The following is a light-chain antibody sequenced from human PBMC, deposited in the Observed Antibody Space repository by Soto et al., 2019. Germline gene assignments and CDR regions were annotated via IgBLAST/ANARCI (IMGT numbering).Light chain of an antibody. V-gene: IGLV1-40*01. CDR2: DND. Sequence: QSVLTQPPSVSGAPGQRVTISCTGGSSNIGAGFDVHWYQQLPGTAPKLLIYDNDNRPSGVPDRFSGSKSGTSASLAITGLQAEDEADYFCQSYDSSLSAHVVFGGGTKLTVL. CDR3: QSYDSSLSAHVV. CDR1: SSNIGAGFD. J-gene: IGLJ2*01.